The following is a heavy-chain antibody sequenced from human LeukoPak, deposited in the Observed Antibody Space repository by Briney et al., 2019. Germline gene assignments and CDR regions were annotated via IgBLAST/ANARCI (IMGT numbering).Heavy chain of an antibody. Sequence: SETLSLTCTVSGGSISSYYWSWIRQPAGKGLEWIGRIYTSGSTNYNPSLKSRVTMSVDTSKNQFSLKLSSVTAADTAVYYCARDNNYYGSGSFDYWGQGTLVTVSS. CDR2: IYTSGST. V-gene: IGHV4-4*07. J-gene: IGHJ4*02. CDR3: ARDNNYYGSGSFDY. D-gene: IGHD3-10*01. CDR1: GGSISSYY.